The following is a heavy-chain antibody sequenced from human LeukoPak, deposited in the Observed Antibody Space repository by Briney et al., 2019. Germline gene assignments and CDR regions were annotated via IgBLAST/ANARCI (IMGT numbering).Heavy chain of an antibody. V-gene: IGHV4-39*01. CDR1: GGSISSSSYY. Sequence: SETLSLTCTVSGGSISSSSYYWGWIRQPPGEGLEWIGSIYYSGSTYYNPSLKSRVTISVDTSKNQFSLKLSSVTAADTAVYYCARLVHGATTPQYYFDYWGQGTLVTVSS. CDR2: IYYSGST. CDR3: ARLVHGATTPQYYFDY. J-gene: IGHJ4*02. D-gene: IGHD1-26*01.